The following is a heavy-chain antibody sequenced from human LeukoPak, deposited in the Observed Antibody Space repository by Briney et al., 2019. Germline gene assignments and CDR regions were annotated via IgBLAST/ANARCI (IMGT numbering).Heavy chain of an antibody. CDR2: IYYSGST. V-gene: IGHV4-59*01. Sequence: SETLSLTCTVSGGSISSYYWSWIRQPPGKGLEWIGYIYYSGSTNYNPSLKSRVTISVDTSKNQFSLKLSSVTAADTAVYYCARLVAGIFYFDYWGQGTLVTVSS. D-gene: IGHD6-19*01. J-gene: IGHJ4*02. CDR1: GGSISSYY. CDR3: ARLVAGIFYFDY.